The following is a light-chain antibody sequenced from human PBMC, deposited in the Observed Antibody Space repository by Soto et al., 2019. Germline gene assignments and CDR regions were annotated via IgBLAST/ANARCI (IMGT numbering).Light chain of an antibody. CDR3: QTWGTGIHVV. CDR1: SGHSSYA. Sequence: QLVLTQSPSASASLGASVTLTCTLSSGHSSYAIAWHQQQPEKGPRYLMKLDSDGSHTKGDAIPDRFSGSSSGAERYLTISRLQSEDEADYYCQTWGTGIHVVFGGGTKVTVL. CDR2: LDSDGSH. J-gene: IGLJ2*01. V-gene: IGLV4-69*01.